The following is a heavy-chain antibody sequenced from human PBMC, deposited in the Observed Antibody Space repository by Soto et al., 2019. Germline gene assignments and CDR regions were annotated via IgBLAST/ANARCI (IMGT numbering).Heavy chain of an antibody. CDR3: ARVSGSYYYGMDG. V-gene: IGHV4-39*07. J-gene: IGHJ6*02. Sequence: SETLSLTCTVSGGSISTSSYYWGWIRQPPGKGLEWIGYIYHSGSTYYNPSLKSRVTISVDRSKNQFSLKLSSVTAADTAVYYCARVSGSYYYGMDGWGQGTTVTVSS. D-gene: IGHD1-26*01. CDR1: GGSISTSSYY. CDR2: IYHSGST.